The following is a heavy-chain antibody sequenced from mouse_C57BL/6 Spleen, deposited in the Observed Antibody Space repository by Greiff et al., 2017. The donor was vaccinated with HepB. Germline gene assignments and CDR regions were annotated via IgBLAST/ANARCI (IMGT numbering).Heavy chain of an antibody. CDR1: GYTFTSYW. Sequence: VQVVESGAELAKPGASVKLSCKASGYTFTSYWMHWVKQRPGQGLEWIGYINPSSGYTKYNQKFKDKATLTADKSSSTAYMQLSSLTYEDSAVYYCASYSNYGYFDVWGTGTTVTVSS. D-gene: IGHD2-5*01. V-gene: IGHV1-7*01. CDR2: INPSSGYT. J-gene: IGHJ1*03. CDR3: ASYSNYGYFDV.